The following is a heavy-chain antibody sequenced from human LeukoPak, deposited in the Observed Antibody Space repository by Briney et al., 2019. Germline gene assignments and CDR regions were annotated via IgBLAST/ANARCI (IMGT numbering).Heavy chain of an antibody. J-gene: IGHJ4*02. D-gene: IGHD5-18*01. CDR1: GFIVSSRY. CDR3: AKGGYSYGYFDY. CDR2: IYSGVGT. V-gene: IGHV3-53*01. Sequence: PGGSLRLSCAASGFIVSSRYMGWVRQAPGKGLEWVSAIYSGVGTNYADSVKGRFTISRDNSRNTLYLQMNSLRAEDTAVYYCAKGGYSYGYFDYWGQGILVTVSS.